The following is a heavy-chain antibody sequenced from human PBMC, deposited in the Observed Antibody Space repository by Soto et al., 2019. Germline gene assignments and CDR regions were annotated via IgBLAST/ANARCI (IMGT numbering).Heavy chain of an antibody. CDR3: AKDMDTAMSHFGY. Sequence: GGSLRLSCAASGFTFSSSGMHWVRQAPGKVLEWVAVISYDGSNKYYADSVKGRFTISRDNSKNTLYLQMNSLRAEDTAVYYCAKDMDTAMSHFGYWGQGTLVTVSS. CDR1: GFTFSSSG. CDR2: ISYDGSNK. V-gene: IGHV3-30*18. D-gene: IGHD5-18*01. J-gene: IGHJ4*02.